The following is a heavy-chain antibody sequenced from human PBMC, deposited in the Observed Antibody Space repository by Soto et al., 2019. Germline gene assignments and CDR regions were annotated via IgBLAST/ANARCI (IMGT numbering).Heavy chain of an antibody. CDR2: IIPIFGTA. CDR1: GGTFSSYA. CDR3: AKGLTGYNSGWYAPWCFDS. V-gene: IGHV1-69*13. D-gene: IGHD6-19*01. J-gene: IGHJ4*02. Sequence: SVKVSRKAPGGTFSSYAISWVRQAPGQGLEWMGGIIPIFGTANYAQKFQGRVTISADESTSTAYMELSSLRSEDTAVYYCAKGLTGYNSGWYAPWCFDSWGQGTLVTVSS.